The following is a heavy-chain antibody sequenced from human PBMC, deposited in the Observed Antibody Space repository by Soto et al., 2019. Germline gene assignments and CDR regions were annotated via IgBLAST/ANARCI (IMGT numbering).Heavy chain of an antibody. Sequence: PGGSLRLSCAASGFTFSSYGMHWVRQAPGKGLEWVTVISYDGSNKYYADSVKGRLTISRDNSKNTLYLQMNSLRAEDTAVYHCARTPSITMVRGVDYYFDYWGQGTLVTVSS. CDR3: ARTPSITMVRGVDYYFDY. D-gene: IGHD3-10*01. V-gene: IGHV3-30*03. J-gene: IGHJ4*02. CDR2: ISYDGSNK. CDR1: GFTFSSYG.